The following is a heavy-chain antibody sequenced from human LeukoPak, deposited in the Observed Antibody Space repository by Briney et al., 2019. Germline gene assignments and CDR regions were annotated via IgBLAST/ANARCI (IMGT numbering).Heavy chain of an antibody. V-gene: IGHV4-4*07. CDR3: ARDGSNHRTDFDI. Sequence: SETLSLTCTVSGGSISSYYWSRIRQPAGKGLEWIGRIYTSGSTNYNPSLKSRVTMSVDTSKNQFSLKLSPVTAADTAVYYCARDGSNHRTDFDIWGQGTMVTVSS. CDR1: GGSISSYY. J-gene: IGHJ3*02. D-gene: IGHD1-1*01. CDR2: IYTSGST.